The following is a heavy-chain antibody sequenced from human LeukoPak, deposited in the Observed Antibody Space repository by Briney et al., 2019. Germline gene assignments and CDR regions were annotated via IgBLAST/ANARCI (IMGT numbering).Heavy chain of an antibody. CDR1: GFTFSDSA. CDR2: ISASGGNS. V-gene: IGHV3-23*01. D-gene: IGHD2-15*01. Sequence: GSLRLSCEASGFTFSDSAMSWVRQASGRGLEWVSLISASGGNSYYADAVKGRFTISRDNSKNTLYLQMNSLRAEDTAVYYCAKDASGGYCSGSTCSSWGQGTLVTASS. J-gene: IGHJ4*02. CDR3: AKDASGGYCSGSTCSS.